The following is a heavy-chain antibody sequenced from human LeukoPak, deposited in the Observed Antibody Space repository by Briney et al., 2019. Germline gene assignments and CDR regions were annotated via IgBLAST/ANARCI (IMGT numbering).Heavy chain of an antibody. Sequence: SETLSLTCTVSGYSISSGFRWGWFRQPPGKGLEWIGRKYHTGSTYYNPSLRSRVTISVDTSKNQFSLKLSSVTAADTAVYYCARDGQPCSGSNCYSVDVWGQGTMVTVSS. CDR1: GYSISSGFR. V-gene: IGHV4-38-2*02. CDR2: KYHTGST. D-gene: IGHD2-2*02. CDR3: ARDGQPCSGSNCYSVDV. J-gene: IGHJ3*01.